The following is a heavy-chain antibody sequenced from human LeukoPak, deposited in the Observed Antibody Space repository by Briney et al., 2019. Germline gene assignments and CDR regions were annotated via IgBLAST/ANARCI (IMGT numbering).Heavy chain of an antibody. CDR2: INPKTGGT. CDR3: TRGGRYFMDWFDR. V-gene: IGHV1-2*02. D-gene: IGHD2-21*01. CDR1: GYTFTGNY. J-gene: IGHJ5*02. Sequence: ASVKVSCKASGYTFTGNYMHWVRQAPGQGLEFMGWINPKTGGTHYAQNFQGRVTMTRDTSISTAYMELSRLTSDDTAVYYCTRGGRYFMDWFDRWGQGTLVTVSS.